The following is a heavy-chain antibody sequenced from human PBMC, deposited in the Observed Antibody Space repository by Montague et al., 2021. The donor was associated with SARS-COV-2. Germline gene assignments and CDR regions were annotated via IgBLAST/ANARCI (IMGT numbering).Heavy chain of an antibody. Sequence: SETLSLTCTVSGGSISNYHWNWIRQPPGKGLEWIAYIYYSGSTNYNPSLQSRVTISVDTSRNQFSLRLTSVTAADTAVYYCARQLRVRRTWQVGDYNHYGMAVWGQGTPVRVSS. D-gene: IGHD3-10*01. J-gene: IGHJ6*02. CDR1: GGSISNYH. CDR2: IYYSGST. CDR3: ARQLRVRRTWQVGDYNHYGMAV. V-gene: IGHV4-59*08.